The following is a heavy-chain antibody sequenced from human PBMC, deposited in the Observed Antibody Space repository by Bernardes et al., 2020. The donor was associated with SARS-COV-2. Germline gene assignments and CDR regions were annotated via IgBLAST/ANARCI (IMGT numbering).Heavy chain of an antibody. CDR3: ATYGAKGACDI. D-gene: IGHD4-17*01. V-gene: IGHV4-30-4*01. CDR2: LFHSGRT. Sequence: TLSRTCTVAGDSIHTGSYFWSWIRQPHGKGLEWIGYLFHSGRTFNNPSLERRLNISIDLSRNQFSLNLASVTAADTAVYYCATYGAKGACDIWGKGTMVTVSS. J-gene: IGHJ3*02. CDR1: GDSIHTGSYF.